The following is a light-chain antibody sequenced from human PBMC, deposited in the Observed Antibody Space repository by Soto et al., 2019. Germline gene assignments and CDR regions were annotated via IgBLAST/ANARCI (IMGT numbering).Light chain of an antibody. CDR3: QQYGSSPLT. CDR2: AAS. Sequence: AIRMTQSPSSLSASTGDRVTITCRASQGISSYLAWYQQKPGKAPKLLIYAASTLQSGVPSRFSGSGSGTDFTLTISCLQSEDFAVYYCQQYGSSPLTFGGGTKVDIK. V-gene: IGKV1-8*01. J-gene: IGKJ4*01. CDR1: QGISSY.